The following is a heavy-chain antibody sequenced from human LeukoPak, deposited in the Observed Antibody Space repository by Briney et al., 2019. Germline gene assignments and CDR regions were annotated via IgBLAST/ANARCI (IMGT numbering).Heavy chain of an antibody. CDR3: ANPPWGGGGWYVLPIEFDY. Sequence: GGSLRLSCAASGFTFSSYAMSWVRQAPGKGLEWVSAISGSGGSTYYADSVKGRFTISRDNSKNTLYLQMNSLRAEDTAVYYCANPPWGGGGWYVLPIEFDYWGQGTLVTVSS. D-gene: IGHD2-15*01. CDR1: GFTFSSYA. V-gene: IGHV3-23*01. J-gene: IGHJ4*02. CDR2: ISGSGGST.